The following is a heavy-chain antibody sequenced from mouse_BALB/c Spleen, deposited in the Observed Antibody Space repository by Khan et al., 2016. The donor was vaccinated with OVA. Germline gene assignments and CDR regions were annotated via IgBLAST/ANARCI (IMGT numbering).Heavy chain of an antibody. D-gene: IGHD1-2*01. Sequence: EVELVESGGDLVKPGGSLKLSCAASGFTFSSYGMSWVRQTPDKRLEGVATISSGGSYTYYPDSVKGRFTISRDNGKNTLYLQMTSLKSDDTAMYYCVRRATATNFDYWGQGTTLTVSS. CDR1: GFTFSSYG. J-gene: IGHJ2*01. V-gene: IGHV5-6*01. CDR3: VRRATATNFDY. CDR2: ISSGGSYT.